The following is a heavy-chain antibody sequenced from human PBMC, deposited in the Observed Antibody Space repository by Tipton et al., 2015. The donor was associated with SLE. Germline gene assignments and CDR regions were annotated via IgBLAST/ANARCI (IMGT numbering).Heavy chain of an antibody. D-gene: IGHD1-7*01. CDR1: GGSFSGYY. CDR2: INHSGST. Sequence: TLSLTCAVYGGSFSGYYWSWIRQPPGKGLEWIGEINHSGSTNYNPSLKSRVTISVDTSKNQFSLKLSSVTAADTAVYYCAREDNWNYSGFDPWGQGTLVTVSS. CDR3: AREDNWNYSGFDP. V-gene: IGHV4-34*01. J-gene: IGHJ5*02.